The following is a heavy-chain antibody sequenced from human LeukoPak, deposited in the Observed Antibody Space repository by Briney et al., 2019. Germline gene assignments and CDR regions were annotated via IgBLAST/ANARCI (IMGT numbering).Heavy chain of an antibody. Sequence: GESLKISSQGSGYSFTSYWISWVRQLPGNGLEWMGRIDPSDSYTNYSPSFQGHVTISADKSISTAYLQWSSLKASDTAMYYCVRHSFYGDYSHPFDYWGQGTLVTVSS. CDR2: IDPSDSYT. J-gene: IGHJ4*02. CDR3: VRHSFYGDYSHPFDY. D-gene: IGHD4-17*01. V-gene: IGHV5-10-1*01. CDR1: GYSFTSYW.